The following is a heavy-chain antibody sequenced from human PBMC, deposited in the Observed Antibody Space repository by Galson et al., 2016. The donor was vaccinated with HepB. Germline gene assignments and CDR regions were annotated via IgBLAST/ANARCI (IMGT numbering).Heavy chain of an antibody. D-gene: IGHD3-3*01. CDR1: GFSFSRYV. J-gene: IGHJ6*02. Sequence: SLRLSCAASGFSFSRYVMSWVRQAPGKGLEWVSSISSSSSYIYYADSVKGRFTISRDNAKNSLYLQMNSLRAEDTAVYYCASFFGVVICPDYYYYGMDVWGQGTTVTVAS. CDR3: ASFFGVVICPDYYYYGMDV. CDR2: ISSSSSYI. V-gene: IGHV3-21*01.